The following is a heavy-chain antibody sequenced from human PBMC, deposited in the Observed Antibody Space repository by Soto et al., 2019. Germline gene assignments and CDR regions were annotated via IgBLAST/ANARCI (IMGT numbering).Heavy chain of an antibody. CDR1: GFTFSSYG. J-gene: IGHJ6*02. V-gene: IGHV3-30*18. CDR2: ISYDGSNK. CDR3: AKEYDFWSGYCPSWYYGMDV. Sequence: GGSLRLSCAASGFTFSSYGMHWVRQAPGKGLEWVAVISYDGSNKYYADSVKGRFTISRDNSKNTLYLQMNSLRAEDTAVYYCAKEYDFWSGYCPSWYYGMDVWGQGTTVTVSS. D-gene: IGHD3-3*01.